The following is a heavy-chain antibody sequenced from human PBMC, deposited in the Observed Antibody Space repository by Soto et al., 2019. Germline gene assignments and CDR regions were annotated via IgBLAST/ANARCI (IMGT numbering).Heavy chain of an antibody. J-gene: IGHJ4*02. CDR1: GFSVSNYV. D-gene: IGHD3-3*01. V-gene: IGHV3-23*01. CDR3: AKGGDSWSGYSHY. CDR2: ISASGGTS. Sequence: PGGSMRISCAACGFSVSNYVMSWVRQATGKGLEWVSGISASGGTSYDVDSVRGRFTISRDNSKNTLYLQMNSRTNEDTAVYYCAKGGDSWSGYSHYWGQGTLVTVSS.